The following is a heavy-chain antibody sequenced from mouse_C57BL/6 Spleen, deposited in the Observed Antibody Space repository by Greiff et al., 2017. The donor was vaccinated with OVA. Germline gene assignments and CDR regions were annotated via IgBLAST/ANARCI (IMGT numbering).Heavy chain of an antibody. CDR1: GYTFTSYW. Sequence: QVQLQQPGAELVKPGASVTMSCKASGYTFTSYWITWVKQRPGQGLEWIGDIYPGSGSTNYNAKFTSKATLTVDTSSSTAYMQLSSLTSDDTAVYYCSLLLITTAEAYWGQGTLVTVSA. V-gene: IGHV1-55*01. J-gene: IGHJ3*01. CDR2: IYPGSGST. D-gene: IGHD1-1*01. CDR3: SLLLITTAEAY.